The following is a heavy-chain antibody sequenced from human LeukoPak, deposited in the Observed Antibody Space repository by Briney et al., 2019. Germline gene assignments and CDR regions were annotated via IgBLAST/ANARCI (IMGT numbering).Heavy chain of an antibody. D-gene: IGHD3-22*01. CDR2: IYHSGST. V-gene: IGHV4-38-2*02. J-gene: IGHJ1*01. CDR1: GYSISSGYH. CDR3: ARVVQSTDSSGFYLPEYFQH. Sequence: SETLSLTCTVSGYSISSGYHWGWIRQPPGKGLEWIGSIYHSGSTYYNPSLKSRVTISVDTSKNQFSLKLRSVAAADTAVYYCARVVQSTDSSGFYLPEYFQHWGQGTLVTVSS.